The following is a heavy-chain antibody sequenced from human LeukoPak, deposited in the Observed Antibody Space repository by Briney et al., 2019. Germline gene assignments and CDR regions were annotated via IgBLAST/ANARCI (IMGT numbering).Heavy chain of an antibody. CDR1: GFAFSTYG. D-gene: IGHD3-10*01. Sequence: PGGSLRLSCAASGFAFSTYGMSWVRQAPGKGPEWVSAISGSGAGTYYADSMKGRFTISRDNSKNTLYLQINSLRVQDTALYYCAKGRGNSYEGPGYWGQGTLVTVSS. CDR3: AKGRGNSYEGPGY. V-gene: IGHV3-23*01. CDR2: ISGSGAGT. J-gene: IGHJ4*02.